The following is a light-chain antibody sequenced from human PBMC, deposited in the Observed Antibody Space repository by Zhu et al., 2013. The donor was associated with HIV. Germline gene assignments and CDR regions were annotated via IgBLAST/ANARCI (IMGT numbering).Light chain of an antibody. CDR1: QSVGTN. CDR3: QQHNNWPQT. J-gene: IGKJ1*01. Sequence: ETVMTQSPGTLSVSPGERATLSCRASQSVGTNLAWYQQKPGQAPRLLIYSASTRATGIPARFSGSGSGTEFTLTISSLQSEDSAVYHCQQHNNWPQTFGQGTTVEIK. CDR2: SAS. V-gene: IGKV3-15*01.